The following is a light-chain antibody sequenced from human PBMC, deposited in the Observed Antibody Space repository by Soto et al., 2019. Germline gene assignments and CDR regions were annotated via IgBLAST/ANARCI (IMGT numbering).Light chain of an antibody. J-gene: IGLJ2*01. V-gene: IGLV1-40*01. CDR1: SSNLGAGYD. Sequence: QSVLTQPPSVSGTPGQRVSISCTGTSSNLGAGYDVHWYQQLPEAAPRLLIFGNNVRPSGVPDRFSGSKSGTSASLAITGLQAEDEAIYHCQSYDGSLATSIFGAGTKVTVL. CDR3: QSYDGSLATSI. CDR2: GNN.